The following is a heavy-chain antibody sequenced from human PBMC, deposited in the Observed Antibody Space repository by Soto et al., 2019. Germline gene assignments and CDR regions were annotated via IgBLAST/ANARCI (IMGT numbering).Heavy chain of an antibody. CDR2: ISVYNGNT. D-gene: IGHD2-15*01. CDR3: ARGRRGGSRGGRGDV. V-gene: IGHV1-18*01. J-gene: IGHJ6*02. Sequence: QVQLVQSGAEVKKPGASVKVSCKASGHIFTSYGINWVRQAPGQGLEWMGWISVYNGNTNYAQEVRRWVTRTTDTYTSTAYMELRRLSSDETAEYDWARGRRGGSRGGRGDVWGEGSTVTVSS. CDR1: GHIFTSYG.